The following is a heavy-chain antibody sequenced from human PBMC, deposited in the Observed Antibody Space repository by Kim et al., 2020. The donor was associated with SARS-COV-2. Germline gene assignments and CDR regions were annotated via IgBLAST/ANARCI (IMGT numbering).Heavy chain of an antibody. CDR3: ARDGSGSYYKHYYYYGMDV. Sequence: GGSLRLSCAASGFTFSSYAMHWVRQAPGKGLEWVAVISYDGSNKYYADSVKGRFTISRDNSKNTLYLQMNSLRAEDTAVYYCARDGSGSYYKHYYYYGMDVWGQGTTVTVSS. CDR2: ISYDGSNK. D-gene: IGHD3-10*01. V-gene: IGHV3-30-3*01. CDR1: GFTFSSYA. J-gene: IGHJ6*02.